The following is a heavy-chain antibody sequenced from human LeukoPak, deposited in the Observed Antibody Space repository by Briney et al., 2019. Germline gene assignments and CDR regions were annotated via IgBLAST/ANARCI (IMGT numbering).Heavy chain of an antibody. D-gene: IGHD5-18*01. V-gene: IGHV1-69*13. Sequence: ASVKVSCKASGGTFSSYAISWVRQAPGQGLEWMGGIIPIFGTANYAQKFQGRVTITADESTSTAYMELSSLRSEDTAVYYCARGRGTQLWFLGWHSWGQGTLVTVSS. J-gene: IGHJ4*02. CDR2: IIPIFGTA. CDR1: GGTFSSYA. CDR3: ARGRGTQLWFLGWHS.